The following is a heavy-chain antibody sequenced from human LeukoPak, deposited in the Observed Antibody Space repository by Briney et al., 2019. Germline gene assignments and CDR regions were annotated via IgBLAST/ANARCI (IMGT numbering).Heavy chain of an antibody. CDR1: GFTFSSYG. Sequence: PGGSLRLSCAASGFTFSSYGMTWVRQAPGKGLEWVSGISGSGGSTYYADSVKGRFTISRDNSKNTLYLQMNSLRAEDTAVFYCATLPNYSYGHPYYFDYWGQGTLVTVSS. CDR3: ATLPNYSYGHPYYFDY. J-gene: IGHJ4*02. D-gene: IGHD5-18*01. CDR2: ISGSGGST. V-gene: IGHV3-23*01.